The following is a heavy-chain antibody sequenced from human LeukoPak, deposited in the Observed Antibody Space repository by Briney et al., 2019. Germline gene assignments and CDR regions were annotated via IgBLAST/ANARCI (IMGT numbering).Heavy chain of an antibody. CDR1: GFTFSSYA. D-gene: IGHD3-3*01. CDR3: AKGGRGFWSGYFD. Sequence: PGGSLRLSCAASGFTFSSYAMSWVRQAPGKGLEWVSSISRSGTSTYYADSVKGRFTISRDNSKNTLYLQMNSLRAEDTAVYYCAKGGRGFWSGYFDWGQGTLVTVSS. J-gene: IGHJ4*02. V-gene: IGHV3-23*01. CDR2: ISRSGTST.